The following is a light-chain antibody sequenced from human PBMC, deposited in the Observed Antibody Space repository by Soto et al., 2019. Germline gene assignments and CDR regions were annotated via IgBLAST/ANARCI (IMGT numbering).Light chain of an antibody. CDR2: NGC. CDR3: SSYTISSTYMV. CDR1: SSDVGVYNY. J-gene: IGLJ2*01. V-gene: IGLV2-14*01. Sequence: QSALTQPASVSGSPGQSSTISCTGTSSDVGVYNYVSWYQQHPGKASRLMIYNGCNRPSRVYNRFSGSKSGNTASLTISGLQAEDEAEYYCSSYTISSTYMVFGGGNKLTVL.